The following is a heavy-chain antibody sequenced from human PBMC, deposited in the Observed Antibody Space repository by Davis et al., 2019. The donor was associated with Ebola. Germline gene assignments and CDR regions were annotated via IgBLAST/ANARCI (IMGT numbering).Heavy chain of an antibody. V-gene: IGHV4-38-2*02. CDR3: ARDGADFEEDSSGYYPNWFDP. J-gene: IGHJ5*02. D-gene: IGHD3-22*01. Sequence: PSETLSLTCTVSGGSISSYYWSWIRQPPGKGLEWIGSIYHSGSTYYNPSLKSRVTISVDTSKNQFSLKLSSVTAADTAVYYCARDGADFEEDSSGYYPNWFDPWGQGTLVTVSS. CDR2: IYHSGST. CDR1: GGSISSYY.